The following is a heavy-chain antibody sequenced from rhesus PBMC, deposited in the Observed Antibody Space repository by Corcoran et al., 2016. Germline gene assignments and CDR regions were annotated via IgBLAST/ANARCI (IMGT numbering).Heavy chain of an antibody. V-gene: IGHV4-122*02. CDR3: ARDQGSQVYWYFDL. D-gene: IGHD3-34*01. J-gene: IGHJ2*01. CDR1: GGSISSGYYY. CDR2: ITYSGST. Sequence: QVQLQESGPGLVKPSETLSLTCAVSGGSISSGYYYWSWIRQPPGKGLEWIGYITYSGSTSYTPSLKSRVTISRDTSKSQFSLKLSSVTAADTAMYYCARDQGSQVYWYFDLWGPGTPITISS.